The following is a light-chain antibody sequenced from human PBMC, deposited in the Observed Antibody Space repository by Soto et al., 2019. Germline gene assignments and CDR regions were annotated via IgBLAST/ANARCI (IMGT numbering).Light chain of an antibody. Sequence: DIQMTQSPSSLPASVGDRVTIICRASQGIRNDLGWYQQKPGKAPKRLIYAASSLDGGVPSRFIGRGSGTEFILTISGLQPEDFATYYCLQHNTYPYTFGQGTKLEIK. J-gene: IGKJ2*01. V-gene: IGKV1-17*01. CDR1: QGIRND. CDR2: AAS. CDR3: LQHNTYPYT.